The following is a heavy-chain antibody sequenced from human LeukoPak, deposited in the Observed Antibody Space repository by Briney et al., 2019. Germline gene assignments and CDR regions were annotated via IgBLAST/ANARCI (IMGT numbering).Heavy chain of an antibody. D-gene: IGHD6-6*01. J-gene: IGHJ4*02. CDR1: GFTFSDYW. Sequence: GGSLRLSCIASGFTFSDYWMTWVRQAPGEGPEWVANIKQDGSQRYYVDSVGGRFTISRDNAKNSLFLQMNGLRAEDTAVYYCARRGGSSSRRSPIDYWGQGTLVTVSS. V-gene: IGHV3-7*01. CDR2: IKQDGSQR. CDR3: ARRGGSSSRRSPIDY.